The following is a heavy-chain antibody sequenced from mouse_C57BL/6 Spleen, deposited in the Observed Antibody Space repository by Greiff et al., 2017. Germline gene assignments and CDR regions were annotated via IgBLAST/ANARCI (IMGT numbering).Heavy chain of an antibody. CDR3: ARGGYLWYCDV. J-gene: IGHJ1*03. D-gene: IGHD3-1*01. V-gene: IGHV1-80*01. Sequence: VKLLESGAELVKPGASVKISCKASGYAFSSYWMNWVKQRPGQGLEWIGQIYPGDGDTNYNGKFKGKATLTADKSSSTAYMQRSSLTSEDSAVYFCARGGYLWYCDVWGTGTTVTVSS. CDR2: IYPGDGDT. CDR1: GYAFSSYW.